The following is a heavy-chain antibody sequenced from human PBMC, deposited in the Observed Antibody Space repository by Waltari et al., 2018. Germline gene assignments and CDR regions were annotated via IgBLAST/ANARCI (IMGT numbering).Heavy chain of an antibody. D-gene: IGHD6-13*01. Sequence: EVQLVESGGGLVQLGGSLRFFRAVSGFTFISFAMRWGRQTPGKGLEWVTAMSGRCGSTYYADSVKGRFTISRDNSKNTLYRQMNSLRAEDTAVYYCAKARAAAVPYWGQGTLVTVSS. CDR3: AKARAAAVPY. V-gene: IGHV3-23*04. J-gene: IGHJ4*02. CDR1: GFTFISFA. CDR2: MSGRCGST.